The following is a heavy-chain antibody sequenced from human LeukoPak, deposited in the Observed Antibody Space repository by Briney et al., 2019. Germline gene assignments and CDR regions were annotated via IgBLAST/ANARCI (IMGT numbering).Heavy chain of an antibody. CDR1: GGTFSSYA. D-gene: IGHD1-26*01. Sequence: ASVKVSCKASGGTFSSYAISWVRQAPGQGLEWMGRIIPILGIANYAQKFQGRVTITADKSTSTAYMELSSLRSEDTAVYYCAKDRQSGSYSNGMDVWGQGTTVTVSS. CDR3: AKDRQSGSYSNGMDV. V-gene: IGHV1-69*04. CDR2: IIPILGIA. J-gene: IGHJ6*02.